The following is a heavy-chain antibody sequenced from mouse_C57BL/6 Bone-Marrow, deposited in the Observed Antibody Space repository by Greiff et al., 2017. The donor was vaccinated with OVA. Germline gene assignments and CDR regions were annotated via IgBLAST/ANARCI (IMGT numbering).Heavy chain of an antibody. J-gene: IGHJ1*03. CDR1: GYTFTSYW. CDR3: ARGGFYYSNYVGWYFDV. V-gene: IGHV1-64*01. CDR2: IHPNSGST. Sequence: QVQLQQPGAELVKPGASVKLSCKTSGYTFTSYWMHWVKQRPGQGLEWIGMIHPNSGSTNYNEKFKSTATLTVDKSSSTAYMQLSSLTSEDAAVYYCARGGFYYSNYVGWYFDVWGRGTTVTVTS. D-gene: IGHD2-5*01.